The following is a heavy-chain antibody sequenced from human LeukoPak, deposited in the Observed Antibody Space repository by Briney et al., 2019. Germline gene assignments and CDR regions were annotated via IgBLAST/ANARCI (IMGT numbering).Heavy chain of an antibody. D-gene: IGHD3/OR15-3a*01. CDR3: ARQTGSGLFILP. V-gene: IGHV4-39*01. Sequence: PSETLSLTCTVSGVSISSSNSYWGWIRQPPGKGLEWIGSIYYSGNTYYNASLKSQVSISIDTSKNQFSLRLTAVTAADTAVYYCARQTGSGLFILPGGQGTLVTVSS. CDR1: GVSISSSNSY. CDR2: IYYSGNT. J-gene: IGHJ4*02.